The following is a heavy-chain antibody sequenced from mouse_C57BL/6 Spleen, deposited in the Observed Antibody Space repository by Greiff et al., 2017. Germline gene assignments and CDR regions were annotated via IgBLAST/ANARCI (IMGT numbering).Heavy chain of an antibody. Sequence: EVKLQQSGAELVKPGASVTLSCTASGFNIKDYYMHWVKQRTEQGLEWIGRIDPEDGETTYAPKFQGKATITADPSSNTAYLQLSSLTSEYTAVYYCARCMYYGSSALYAMDYWGQGTSVTVSS. J-gene: IGHJ4*01. V-gene: IGHV14-2*01. D-gene: IGHD1-1*01. CDR1: GFNIKDYY. CDR2: IDPEDGET. CDR3: ARCMYYGSSALYAMDY.